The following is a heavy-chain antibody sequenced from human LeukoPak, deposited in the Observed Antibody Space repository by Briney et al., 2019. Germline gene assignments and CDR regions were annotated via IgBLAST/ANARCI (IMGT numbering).Heavy chain of an antibody. D-gene: IGHD3-22*01. CDR3: ARASIHDSSGYYYDY. CDR2: IYYSGST. J-gene: IGHJ4*02. CDR1: GGSISSYY. V-gene: IGHV4-59*01. Sequence: SETLSLTCTVSGGSISSYYWSWIRQPPGKGLEWIGYIYYSGSTNYDPSLKSRVTISVDTSKNQFSLKLSSVTAADTAVYYCARASIHDSSGYYYDYWGQGTLVTVSS.